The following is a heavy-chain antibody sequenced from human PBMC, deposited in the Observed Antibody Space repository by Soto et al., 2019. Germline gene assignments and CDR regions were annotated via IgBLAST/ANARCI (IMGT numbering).Heavy chain of an antibody. CDR1: GGSISSYY. Sequence: SETLSLTCTVSGGSISSYYWSWIRQPPGKGLEWIGYIYYSGSTNYNPSLKSRVTISVDTYKNQFSLKLSSVTAADTAVYYCAREQRFFDKRAFDIWGPGTMVTLAS. V-gene: IGHV4-59*01. D-gene: IGHD3-9*01. J-gene: IGHJ3*02. CDR2: IYYSGST. CDR3: AREQRFFDKRAFDI.